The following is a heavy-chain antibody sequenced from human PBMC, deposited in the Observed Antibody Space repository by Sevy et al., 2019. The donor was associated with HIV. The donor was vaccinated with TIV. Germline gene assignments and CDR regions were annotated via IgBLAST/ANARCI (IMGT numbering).Heavy chain of an antibody. D-gene: IGHD2-21*02. CDR3: ARDFLAVTSIPSDAFDI. CDR2: INPNTSDT. CDR1: GYSFTGYY. V-gene: IGHV1-2*02. J-gene: IGHJ3*02. Sequence: ASVKVSCKASGYSFTGYYMNLVRQAPGQGLEWMGWINPNTSDTTYSETFEGRVTMTRDSSLSTAYLELRGLRSDDTAVYYCARDFLAVTSIPSDAFDIWGQGTLVTVSS.